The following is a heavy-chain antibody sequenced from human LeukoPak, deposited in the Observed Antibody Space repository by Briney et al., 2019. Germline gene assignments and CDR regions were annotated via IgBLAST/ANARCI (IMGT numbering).Heavy chain of an antibody. Sequence: ASVKVSCKASGYTFTSYGISWVRQALGQGLEWMGWISAYNGNTNYAQKLQGRVTMTTDTSTSTAYMELRSLRSDDTAVYYCARQIVLMVYAIDNYYYYYMDVWGKGTTVTVSS. CDR3: ARQIVLMVYAIDNYYYYYMDV. J-gene: IGHJ6*03. V-gene: IGHV1-18*01. CDR2: ISAYNGNT. D-gene: IGHD2-8*01. CDR1: GYTFTSYG.